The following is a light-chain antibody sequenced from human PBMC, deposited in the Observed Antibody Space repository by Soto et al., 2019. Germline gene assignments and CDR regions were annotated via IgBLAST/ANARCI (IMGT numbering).Light chain of an antibody. Sequence: EIVMTQSPATLSVSPGETATLSCRASQSVGSALAWYQHRPGQAPGLLIVGASIRATGVPGRFSGGGSGTDFTLTISSLQSEDFAVYYCQQYRNWPPLTFGGGTTVEIK. CDR1: QSVGSA. J-gene: IGKJ4*01. CDR3: QQYRNWPPLT. V-gene: IGKV3-15*01. CDR2: GAS.